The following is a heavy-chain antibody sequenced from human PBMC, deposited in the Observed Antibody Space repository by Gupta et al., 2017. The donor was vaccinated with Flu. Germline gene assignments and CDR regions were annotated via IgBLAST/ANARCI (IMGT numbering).Heavy chain of an antibody. J-gene: IGHJ4*02. CDR1: GFTFSSYS. D-gene: IGHD5-18*01. CDR2: ISSSSSTI. CDR3: ARDPVDTSDY. Sequence: EVQLVESGGGLVQPGGSLRLSCAASGFTFSSYSMNWVRQAPGKGLEWVSYISSSSSTIDDADSVKGRFTISRDNAKNSLYMKMNSLRDEDTAVYYWARDPVDTSDYWGQGNLVTVSS. V-gene: IGHV3-48*02.